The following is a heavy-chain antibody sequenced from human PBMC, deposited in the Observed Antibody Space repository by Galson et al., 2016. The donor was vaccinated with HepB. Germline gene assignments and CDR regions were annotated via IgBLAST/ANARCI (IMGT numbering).Heavy chain of an antibody. V-gene: IGHV1-2*02. D-gene: IGHD3-22*01. CDR1: GYTFTGYY. CDR2: VNPNTGGT. CDR3: ARVNPTDTYYFATSGLHFDY. J-gene: IGHJ4*02. Sequence: SVKVSCKASGYTFTGYYIHWVRQAPGQGLEWVGYVNPNTGGTNDPQKFQGRVTMTRDTSISTAYMELSSLRSDDTAMYYCARVNPTDTYYFATSGLHFDYWGQGTLVTVSS.